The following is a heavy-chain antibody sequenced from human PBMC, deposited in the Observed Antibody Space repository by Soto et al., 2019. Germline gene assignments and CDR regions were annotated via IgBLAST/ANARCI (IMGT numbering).Heavy chain of an antibody. Sequence: GGSVRPSCGGSGFSYSSYWMSWVRQAPGKGLEWVANIKQDGSEKYYVASVKGRFTISRDNTKSSLYLQMNSLRAEDTAVYYCARVIDVWGPGTTVTVSS. V-gene: IGHV3-7*04. CDR2: IKQDGSEK. J-gene: IGHJ6*02. CDR3: ARVIDV. CDR1: GFSYSSYW.